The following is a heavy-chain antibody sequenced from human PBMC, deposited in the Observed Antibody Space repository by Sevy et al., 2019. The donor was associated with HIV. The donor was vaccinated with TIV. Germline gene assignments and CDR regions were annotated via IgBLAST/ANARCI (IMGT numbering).Heavy chain of an antibody. D-gene: IGHD3-10*01. CDR2: ISGSGDST. CDR3: AKEGRGYHGSGSSDY. Sequence: GGSLRLSCAASVFTFSSYAMSWVRQAPGKGLEWVSVISGSGDSTYYVDSVKGRFTISRDNSKNTLYLQMNSLRAEDTAVYYCAKEGRGYHGSGSSDYWGQGALVTVPQ. V-gene: IGHV3-23*01. J-gene: IGHJ4*02. CDR1: VFTFSSYA.